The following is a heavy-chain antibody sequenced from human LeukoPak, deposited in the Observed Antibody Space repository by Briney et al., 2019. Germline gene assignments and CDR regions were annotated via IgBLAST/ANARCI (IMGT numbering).Heavy chain of an antibody. CDR3: ARGDYKPDY. V-gene: IGHV1-69*13. CDR2: INPISGTA. J-gene: IGHJ4*02. Sequence: SVKVSCKASGDSINTYTINWVRHAPAQGLEWMGGINPISGTANYAQKFQGKVTITADESTSTAYMELSSLRSEDTAVYYCARGDYKPDYWGQGTLVTVSS. CDR1: GDSINTYT. D-gene: IGHD4-11*01.